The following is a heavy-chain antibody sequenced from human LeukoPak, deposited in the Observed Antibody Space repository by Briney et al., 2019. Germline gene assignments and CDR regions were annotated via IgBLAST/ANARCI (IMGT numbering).Heavy chain of an antibody. V-gene: IGHV3-49*03. CDR3: ARVNFRDYRGYTWFEP. Sequence: PGRSLRLSCKGSGVTFSDCAVTWFRQTPGKGLEWVGFVRTKTHGGAPETAASVRGIFNVSSDDSAGIAYLQMTSLRTEDTAMYYCARVNFRDYRGYTWFEPWGQGTLVTVSS. D-gene: IGHD3-10*01. CDR2: VRTKTHGGAP. J-gene: IGHJ5*02. CDR1: GVTFSDCA.